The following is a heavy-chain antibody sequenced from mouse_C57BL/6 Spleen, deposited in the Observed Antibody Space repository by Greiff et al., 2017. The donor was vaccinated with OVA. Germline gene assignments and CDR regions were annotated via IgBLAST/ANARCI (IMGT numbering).Heavy chain of an antibody. CDR3: ARSNPKVYFDD. V-gene: IGHV1-50*01. Sequence: QVQLQQPGAELVKPGASVKLSCKASGYTFTSYWMQWVKQRPGQGLEWIGEIDPSDSYNNYNQKFKGKATLTVDTSYSTAYMQLSSLTSEDAAGDYCARSNPKVYFDDWGQGTTLTVSA. CDR1: GYTFTSYW. J-gene: IGHJ2*01. CDR2: IDPSDSYN. D-gene: IGHD2-5*01.